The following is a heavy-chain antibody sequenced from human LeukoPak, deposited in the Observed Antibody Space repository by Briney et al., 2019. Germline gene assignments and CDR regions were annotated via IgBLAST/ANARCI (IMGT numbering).Heavy chain of an antibody. CDR3: ARETQQLVRGGLGY. CDR2: IYYSGST. D-gene: IGHD6-13*01. V-gene: IGHV4-39*07. CDR1: GGSISSSSYY. Sequence: PSETLSLTCTVSGGSISSSSYYWGWIRQPPGKGLEWIGSIYYSGSTYYNPSLKSRVTISVDTSKNQFSLKLSSVTAADTAVYYCARETQQLVRGGLGYWGQGTLVTVSS. J-gene: IGHJ4*02.